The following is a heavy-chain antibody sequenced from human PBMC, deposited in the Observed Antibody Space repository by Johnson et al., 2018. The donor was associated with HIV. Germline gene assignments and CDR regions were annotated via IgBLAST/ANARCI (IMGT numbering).Heavy chain of an antibody. J-gene: IGHJ3*02. V-gene: IGHV3-30*02. Sequence: QVQLVESGGALVRPGDSLGLSCAVSGFTFSNYWMSWVRQAPGKGLEWVAFIRYDGSNKYYADSVKGRFTISRDNSKNTLYLQMNSLRAEDTAVYYCARACSGGSCYEEKSPDAFDIWGQGTMVIVSS. D-gene: IGHD2-15*01. CDR2: IRYDGSNK. CDR1: GFTFSNYW. CDR3: ARACSGGSCYEEKSPDAFDI.